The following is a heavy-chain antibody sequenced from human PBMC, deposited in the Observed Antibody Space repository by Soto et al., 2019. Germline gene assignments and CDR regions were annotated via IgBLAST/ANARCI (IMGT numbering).Heavy chain of an antibody. J-gene: IGHJ5*02. D-gene: IGHD3-22*01. CDR2: ISSSSSTI. CDR1: GFTFSSYS. Sequence: EVQLVESGGGLVQPGGSLRLSCAASGFTFSSYSMNWVRQAPGKGLECGSYISSSSSTIYYADSVKGRFTISRDNAKNSLYLQMNSVRDENKAVYYCARGADYDSSGIRLNWFDPWGQGTLVTVSS. V-gene: IGHV3-48*02. CDR3: ARGADYDSSGIRLNWFDP.